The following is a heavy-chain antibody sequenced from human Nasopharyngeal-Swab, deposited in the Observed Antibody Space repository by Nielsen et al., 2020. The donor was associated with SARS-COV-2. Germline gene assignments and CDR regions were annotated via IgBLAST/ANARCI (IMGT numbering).Heavy chain of an antibody. CDR3: ARDPRGPDY. CDR2: ISAYNGRT. V-gene: IGHV1-18*01. D-gene: IGHD6-25*01. CDR1: GYIFTSYG. J-gene: IGHJ4*02. Sequence: GSVKVSCKASGYIFTSYGISWVRQAPGQGLEWMGWISAYNGRTYYAQKFQGRVTMTTDTSTSTAYMDLRSLRSDDTAVYYCARDPRGPDYWGQGTLVTVSS.